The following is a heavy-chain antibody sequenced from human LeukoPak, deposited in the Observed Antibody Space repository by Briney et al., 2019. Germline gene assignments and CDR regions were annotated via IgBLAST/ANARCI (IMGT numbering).Heavy chain of an antibody. CDR3: ARTNLYVDTAVNDAFDI. CDR1: GFTFSSYG. J-gene: IGHJ3*02. V-gene: IGHV3-33*01. D-gene: IGHD5-18*01. Sequence: GGSLRLSCAASGFTFSSYGMHWARQAPGKGLEWVAVIWYDGSDEYYADSVKGRFTISRDNSKNSLYLQMNSLTAEDTAVYYCARTNLYVDTAVNDAFDIWGQGTMVTVSS. CDR2: IWYDGSDE.